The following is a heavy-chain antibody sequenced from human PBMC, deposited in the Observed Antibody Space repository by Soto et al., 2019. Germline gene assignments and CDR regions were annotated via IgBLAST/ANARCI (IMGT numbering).Heavy chain of an antibody. CDR3: ARDQYKGGSTVTTSGAFDM. J-gene: IGHJ3*02. V-gene: IGHV1-69*06. CDR2: IIPIFGTA. Sequence: SVKVSCKASGGTFSSYAISWVRQAPGQGLEWMGGIIPIFGTANYAQKFQGRVTITADKSTSTAYMELSSLRSEDTAVYYCARDQYKGGSTVTTSGAFDMWGQGTMVTVS. D-gene: IGHD4-17*01. CDR1: GGTFSSYA.